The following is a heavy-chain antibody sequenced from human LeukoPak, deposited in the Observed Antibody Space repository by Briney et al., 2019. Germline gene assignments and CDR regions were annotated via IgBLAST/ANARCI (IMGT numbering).Heavy chain of an antibody. J-gene: IGHJ4*02. V-gene: IGHV6-1*01. D-gene: IGHD2-21*02. CDR2: TYYRSKWYA. Sequence: SQTLSLTCGISGDSVSRDTAAWHWIRQSPSRGLEWLGRTYYRSKWYADYTESVKGRITINPDTSKNQFPLQMNSVTPEDTAVYYCARSDLYRGDFDYWGQGTLVTVSS. CDR1: GDSVSRDTAA. CDR3: ARSDLYRGDFDY.